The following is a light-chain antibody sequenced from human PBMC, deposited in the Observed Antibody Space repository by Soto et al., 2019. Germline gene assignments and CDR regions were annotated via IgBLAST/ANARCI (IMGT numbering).Light chain of an antibody. CDR1: QSVSSSY. CDR3: QQYGSSPLT. V-gene: IGKV3-20*01. CDR2: GAS. Sequence: IVLTQSPGTLSLSPGERATLSCRASQSVSSSYLAWYQQKPGQAPRLLIYGASSRATGIPDRFSGSGSGTDFTLTINRLEPEDFAVYYCQQYGSSPLTFGQGTRLELK. J-gene: IGKJ5*01.